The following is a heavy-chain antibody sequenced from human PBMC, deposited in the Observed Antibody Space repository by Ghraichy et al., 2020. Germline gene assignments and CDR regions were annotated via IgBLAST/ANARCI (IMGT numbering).Heavy chain of an antibody. Sequence: GGSLRLSCAASGFTFSSYSMNWVRQAPGKGLEWVSSISSSSSYIYYADSVKGRFTISRDNAKNSLYLQMNSLRAEDTAVYYCARDLSARITMIVVVNYFDYWGQGTLVTVSS. J-gene: IGHJ4*02. CDR3: ARDLSARITMIVVVNYFDY. CDR2: ISSSSSYI. D-gene: IGHD3-22*01. CDR1: GFTFSSYS. V-gene: IGHV3-21*01.